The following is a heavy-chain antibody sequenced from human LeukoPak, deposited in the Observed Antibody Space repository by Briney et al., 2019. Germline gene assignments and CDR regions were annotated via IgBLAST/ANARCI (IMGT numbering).Heavy chain of an antibody. CDR1: GGSFSSYY. Sequence: SETLSLTCVVYGGSFSSYYWSWIRQPPGKRLEWIGEINYSGSTDYNPSLKSRVTISVDTSKNQFSLNLNSVTAADTAVYYCARGGAARLHFQNWGQGTLVTVSS. CDR3: ARGGAARLHFQN. CDR2: INYSGST. J-gene: IGHJ1*01. V-gene: IGHV4-34*01. D-gene: IGHD6-6*01.